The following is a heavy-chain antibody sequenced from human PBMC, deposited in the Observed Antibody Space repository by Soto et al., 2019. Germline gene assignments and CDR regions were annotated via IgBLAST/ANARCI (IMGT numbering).Heavy chain of an antibody. CDR2: IIPIFGTA. D-gene: IGHD6-6*01. CDR1: GGTFSSYA. CDR3: ARRKQLVGYYYYGMDV. Sequence: GPSVKVSCKASGGTFSSYAISWVRQAPGQGLEWMGGIIPIFGTANYAQKFQGRVTITADKSTSTAYMELSSLRSEDTAVYYCARRKQLVGYYYYGMDVWGQGTTVTVSS. J-gene: IGHJ6*02. V-gene: IGHV1-69*06.